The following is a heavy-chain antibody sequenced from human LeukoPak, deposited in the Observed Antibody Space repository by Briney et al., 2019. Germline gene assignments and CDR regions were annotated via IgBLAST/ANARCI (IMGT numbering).Heavy chain of an antibody. V-gene: IGHV1-46*01. J-gene: IGHJ4*02. CDR2: INPSGGST. D-gene: IGHD7-27*01. Sequence: ASVKVSCKASGYTYTSYYMHWVRQAPGQGLEWMGIINPSGGSTSYAQKFQGRVTMTRDTSTSTVYMELSSLRSDDTAVYYCARGPPNWGYDYWGPGTLVTVSS. CDR3: ARGPPNWGYDY. CDR1: GYTYTSYY.